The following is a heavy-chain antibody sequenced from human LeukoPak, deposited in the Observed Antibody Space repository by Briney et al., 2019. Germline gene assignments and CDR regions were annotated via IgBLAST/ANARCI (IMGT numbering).Heavy chain of an antibody. Sequence: GGSLRLSCAASGFTFSSYAMSWVRQAPGKGLEWVSTISGSGSSTDYADSVNGRFTISRHNSKTTLYLQMNSLSAEDTAVYYCAKYRSTTAAGTDFDYWGQGTLVTVSS. CDR3: AKYRSTTAAGTDFDY. CDR1: GFTFSSYA. V-gene: IGHV3-23*01. J-gene: IGHJ4*02. D-gene: IGHD6-25*01. CDR2: ISGSGSST.